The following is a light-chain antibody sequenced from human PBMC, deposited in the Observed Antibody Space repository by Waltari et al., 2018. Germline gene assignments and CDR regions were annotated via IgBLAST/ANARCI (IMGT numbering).Light chain of an antibody. J-gene: IGKJ4*01. CDR3: QQSYSAPHT. Sequence: DIQMAQSPSSLSASVGDRVTITCRASQSISSYLNWYQQKPGKAPKLLIYAASSLQSGVPSRFSGSGSGTDFTLTISSLQREDFATYYCQQSYSAPHTFGGGTKVESK. CDR2: AAS. CDR1: QSISSY. V-gene: IGKV1-39*01.